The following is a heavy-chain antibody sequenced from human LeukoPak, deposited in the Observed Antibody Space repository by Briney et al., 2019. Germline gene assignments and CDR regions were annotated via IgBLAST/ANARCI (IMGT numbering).Heavy chain of an antibody. Sequence: GGSLRLSCAASGFTFDDYAMHWVRQAPGKGLEWVSGISWNSGSIGYADSVKGRFTISRDNAKNSLYLQMNSLRAEDTALYYCAPLPFFWGTSGYDSKTFDYWGQGTLVAVSS. D-gene: IGHD5-12*01. V-gene: IGHV3-9*01. CDR3: APLPFFWGTSGYDSKTFDY. CDR2: ISWNSGSI. CDR1: GFTFDDYA. J-gene: IGHJ4*02.